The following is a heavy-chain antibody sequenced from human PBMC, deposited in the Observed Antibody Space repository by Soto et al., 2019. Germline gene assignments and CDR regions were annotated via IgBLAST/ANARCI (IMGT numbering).Heavy chain of an antibody. CDR3: ARGLVAVAGLEMDYFDY. V-gene: IGHV3-11*06. CDR2: ISSSSSYT. D-gene: IGHD6-19*01. Sequence: QVQLVESGGGLVKPGGSLRLSCAASGFTFSDYYMSWIRQAPGKGLEWVSYISSSSSYTNYADSVTGRFTISRDNAKNSLYLQMNSLRAEDTAVYYCARGLVAVAGLEMDYFDYWGQGTLVTVSS. CDR1: GFTFSDYY. J-gene: IGHJ4*02.